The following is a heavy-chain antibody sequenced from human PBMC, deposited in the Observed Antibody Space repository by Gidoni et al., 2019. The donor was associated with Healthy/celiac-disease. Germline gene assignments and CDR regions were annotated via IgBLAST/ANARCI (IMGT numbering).Heavy chain of an antibody. J-gene: IGHJ4*02. Sequence: QVQLQQWGAGLLKLSETLSLTCAVHGGSFSGYFWRWIRQPPGKGLEWIGEINHSGSTNYTPSLKSLVTISVDTSKSQFYLKLSSVTAADTAVYYCARALNRVGARVDYWGQGTLVTVSS. CDR3: ARALNRVGARVDY. D-gene: IGHD1-26*01. CDR1: GGSFSGYF. V-gene: IGHV4-34*01. CDR2: INHSGST.